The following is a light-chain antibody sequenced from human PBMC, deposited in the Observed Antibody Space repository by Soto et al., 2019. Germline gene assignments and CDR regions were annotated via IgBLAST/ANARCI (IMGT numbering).Light chain of an antibody. CDR1: TSNLGSNF. J-gene: IGLJ3*02. CDR3: AAWDDSLSGVV. CDR2: RNN. Sequence: QSVLTQPPSASGAPGQRVTISCSGSTSNLGSNFVYWYQQLPGAAPKLLISRNNERPSGVPDRFSGSKSGTSASLAISGLRSEDDADHHCAAWDDSLSGVVFGGGTKLTVL. V-gene: IGLV1-47*01.